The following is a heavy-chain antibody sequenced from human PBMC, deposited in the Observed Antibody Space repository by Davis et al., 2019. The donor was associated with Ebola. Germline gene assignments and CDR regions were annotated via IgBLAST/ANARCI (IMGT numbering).Heavy chain of an antibody. CDR2: ISSSSSYI. V-gene: IGHV3-21*04. J-gene: IGHJ4*02. D-gene: IGHD6-13*01. CDR3: AKFSRAGDSV. CDR1: GFTFSSYW. Sequence: GESLKISCAASGFTFSSYWMSWVRQAPGKGLEWVSSISSSSSYIYYADSVKGRFTISRDNAKNSLYLQVNSLRDDDTAVYYCAKFSRAGDSVWGQGTLVTVSS.